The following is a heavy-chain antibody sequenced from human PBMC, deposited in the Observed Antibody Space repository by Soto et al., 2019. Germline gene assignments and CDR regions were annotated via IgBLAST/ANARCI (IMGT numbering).Heavy chain of an antibody. V-gene: IGHV1-46*01. J-gene: IGHJ4*02. D-gene: IGHD3-22*01. CDR3: ARDVSGHDNYETVGYYFDH. Sequence: QVQLSQFGAEVKKPGASVKVSCKASGYSFTNVHIHWVRQAPGQGLEWLGMIDHSGGITRDAQRLQGRITMTRAASTSTVYMELRSLTSEDTAVYYCARDVSGHDNYETVGYYFDHWGQGTLVTVSS. CDR1: GYSFTNVH. CDR2: IDHSGGIT.